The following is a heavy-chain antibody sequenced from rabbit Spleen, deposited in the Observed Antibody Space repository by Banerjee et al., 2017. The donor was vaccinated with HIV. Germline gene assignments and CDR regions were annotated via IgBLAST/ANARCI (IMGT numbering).Heavy chain of an antibody. J-gene: IGHJ6*01. CDR2: IDPVFGIT. V-gene: IGHV1S7*01. CDR3: ARDGAGGSYFAL. Sequence: QLEESAGGLVQPGGSLKLSCKASGFTLSSYYMNWVRQAPGKGLEWIGYIDPVFGITYYANWVNGRFSISRENAQNMVFLQMTSLTGADTATYFCARDGAGGSYFALWGQGTLVTVS. CDR1: GFTLSSYY. D-gene: IGHD8-1*01.